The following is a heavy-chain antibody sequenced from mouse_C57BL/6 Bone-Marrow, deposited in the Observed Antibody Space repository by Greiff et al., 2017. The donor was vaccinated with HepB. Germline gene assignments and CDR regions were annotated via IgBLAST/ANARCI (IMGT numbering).Heavy chain of an antibody. Sequence: EVHLVESGGGLVQPGGSLKLSCAASGFTFSDYYMYWVRQTPEKRLEWVAYICNGGGSTYYPDTVKGRFTISRDNAKNTLYLQMSRLKSEDTAMYYCARQGGYSNYVWFAYWGQGTLVTVSA. D-gene: IGHD2-5*01. J-gene: IGHJ3*01. CDR2: ICNGGGST. CDR3: ARQGGYSNYVWFAY. CDR1: GFTFSDYY. V-gene: IGHV5-12*01.